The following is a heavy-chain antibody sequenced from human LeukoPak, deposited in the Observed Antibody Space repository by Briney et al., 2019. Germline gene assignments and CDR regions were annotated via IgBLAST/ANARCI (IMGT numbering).Heavy chain of an antibody. CDR3: AELGITMIGGV. CDR1: GFTFSSSA. CDR2: ISSSGSTI. V-gene: IGHV3-48*03. J-gene: IGHJ6*04. Sequence: GGSLRLSCAASGFTFSSSAMNWVRQAPGKGLEWVSYISSSGSTIYYADSVKGRFTISRDNAKNSLYLQMNSLRAEDTAVYYCAELGITMIGGVWGKGTTVTISS. D-gene: IGHD3-10*02.